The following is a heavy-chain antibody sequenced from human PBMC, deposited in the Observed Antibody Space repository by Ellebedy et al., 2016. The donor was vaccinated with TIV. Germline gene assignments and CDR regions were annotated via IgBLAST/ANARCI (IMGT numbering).Heavy chain of an antibody. D-gene: IGHD4-23*01. CDR2: INPNSYAT. J-gene: IGHJ3*01. Sequence: AASVKVSCKTSGYTFTAYYIHWVLQAPGQGLEWMGWINPNSYATKYAQKFQGRVTMTRNTSIRTVFMELSMLTFDDTAVYYWATTTVVHHTAFDFWGQGTKVTVSS. V-gene: IGHV1-2*02. CDR3: ATTTVVHHTAFDF. CDR1: GYTFTAYY.